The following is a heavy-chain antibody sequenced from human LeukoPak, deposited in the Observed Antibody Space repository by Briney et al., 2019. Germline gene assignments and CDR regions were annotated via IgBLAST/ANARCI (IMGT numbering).Heavy chain of an antibody. J-gene: IGHJ4*02. CDR2: INHSGST. CDR3: AREQWLAYYFDY. D-gene: IGHD6-19*01. CDR1: GGSFSGYY. V-gene: IGHV4-34*01. Sequence: PSETLCLTCAVYGGSFSGYYWSWIRQPPGKGLEWMWEINHSGSTNYNPSLKSRVTISVDTSKNQLSLKLRSVTAADKAVYYCAREQWLAYYFDYWGQGTLVTVSS.